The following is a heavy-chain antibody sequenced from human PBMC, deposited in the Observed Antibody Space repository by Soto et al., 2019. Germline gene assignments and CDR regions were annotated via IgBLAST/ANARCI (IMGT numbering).Heavy chain of an antibody. CDR1: GFSLSIYA. D-gene: IGHD2-21*02. J-gene: IGHJ4*02. Sequence: GSLRLSCAPSGFSLSIYAMMWVRQPPGKGQEWVAGMIGSGSDIRYADSVKGRFTISKDNSKNTVYLQMNSLRAEDTAIYYCAKDDVYGDGLWLASNWGQGTLVTVSS. V-gene: IGHV3-23*01. CDR2: MIGSGSDI. CDR3: AKDDVYGDGLWLASN.